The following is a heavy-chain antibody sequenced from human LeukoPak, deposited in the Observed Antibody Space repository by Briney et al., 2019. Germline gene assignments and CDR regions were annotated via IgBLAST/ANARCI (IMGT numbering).Heavy chain of an antibody. CDR3: TRQPWELVIWFDP. CDR2: IRSKANSYAT. Sequence: QPGGSLRLSCAASGFTFSGSAMHWVRQASGKGLEWVGRIRSKANSYATAYAASVKGRFTISRDDSKNTAYLQINSVKTEETAVYYCTRQPWELVIWFDPWGQGTLVTVSS. V-gene: IGHV3-73*01. CDR1: GFTFSGSA. D-gene: IGHD1-26*01. J-gene: IGHJ5*02.